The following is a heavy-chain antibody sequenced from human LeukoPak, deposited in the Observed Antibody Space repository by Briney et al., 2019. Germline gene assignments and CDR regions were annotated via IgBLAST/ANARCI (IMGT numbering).Heavy chain of an antibody. CDR2: IYPGDSDT. CDR3: ARHSKGVTPLMPEAFDI. CDR1: GYSFTSYW. D-gene: IGHD2-21*02. Sequence: GESLKISCKGSGYSFTSYWIGWVRQMPGKGLEWMGIIYPGDSDTRYSPSFQGQVTISADKSISTAYLQWSSLKASDTAMYYCARHSKGVTPLMPEAFDIWGQGTMVTVSS. V-gene: IGHV5-51*01. J-gene: IGHJ3*02.